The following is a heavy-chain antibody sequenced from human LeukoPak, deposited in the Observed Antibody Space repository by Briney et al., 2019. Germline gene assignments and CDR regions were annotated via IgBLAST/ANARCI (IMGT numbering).Heavy chain of an antibody. D-gene: IGHD1-14*01. CDR2: INPTGGST. Sequence: ASVKVSCKASGYTFTSYNIHWVRQAPGQGLEWMGIINPTGGSTGYAQKFQGRVTMTRDTSTSTVYMEMSSLRSEDTAVYYCARDIAGGWNSFDYWGQGTLVTVSS. CDR3: ARDIAGGWNSFDY. J-gene: IGHJ4*02. CDR1: GYTFTSYN. V-gene: IGHV1-46*01.